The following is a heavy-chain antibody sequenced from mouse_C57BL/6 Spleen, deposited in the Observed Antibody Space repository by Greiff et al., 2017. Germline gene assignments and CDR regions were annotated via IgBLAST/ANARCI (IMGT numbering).Heavy chain of an antibody. D-gene: IGHD2-4*01. CDR3: ARNYDYDGPWFAY. V-gene: IGHV1-59*01. CDR1: GYTFTSYW. CDR2: IDPSDSYT. Sequence: VQLQQPGAELVRPGTSVKLSCKASGYTFTSYWMHWVKQRPGQGLEWIGVIDPSDSYTNYNQKFKGKATLTVDTSSSTAYMQLSSLTSEDSAVYYCARNYDYDGPWFAYWGQGTLVTVSA. J-gene: IGHJ3*01.